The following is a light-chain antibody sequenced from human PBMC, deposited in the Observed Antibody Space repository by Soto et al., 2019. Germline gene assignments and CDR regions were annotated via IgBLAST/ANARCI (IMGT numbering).Light chain of an antibody. J-gene: IGKJ4*01. CDR1: QSVSSY. CDR3: QQRSEWPLT. Sequence: EIVLTQSPATLSLSPGKRATLSCRASQSVSSYLAWYQQKPGQAPRLLIYDASNRATGIPARFSGSGSGTDFTLTISSLEPEDFAIYYCQQRSEWPLTFGGGTKVEIK. V-gene: IGKV3-11*01. CDR2: DAS.